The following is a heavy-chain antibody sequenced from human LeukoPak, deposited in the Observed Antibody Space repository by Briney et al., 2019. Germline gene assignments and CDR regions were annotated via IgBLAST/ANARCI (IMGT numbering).Heavy chain of an antibody. Sequence: KSSETLSLTCTVSGGSISSGGYYWSWIRQHPGKGLEWIGYIYYSGSTYYNPSLKSRVTISVDTSKNQFSLKLSSVTAADTAVYYCARVPPREAFDIWGQGKMVTVSS. CDR1: GGSISSGGYY. CDR2: IYYSGST. J-gene: IGHJ3*02. CDR3: ARVPPREAFDI. V-gene: IGHV4-31*03. D-gene: IGHD1-14*01.